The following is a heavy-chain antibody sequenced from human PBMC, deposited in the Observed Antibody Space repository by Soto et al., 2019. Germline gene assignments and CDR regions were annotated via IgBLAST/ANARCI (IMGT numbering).Heavy chain of an antibody. V-gene: IGHV3-11*01. CDR3: TRDPRITDF. Sequence: QVRLVESGGGLVKPEGSLTLSCAASGFSLRDYYMTWILQAPGKGLELLSYINPGGDVIKYADSVKGRFTITRDNAQNSMYMHMNNLRAEDTAVYYCTRDPRITDFWGHVTLVTVAS. CDR2: INPGGDVI. J-gene: IGHJ4*01. D-gene: IGHD3-16*01. CDR1: GFSLRDYY.